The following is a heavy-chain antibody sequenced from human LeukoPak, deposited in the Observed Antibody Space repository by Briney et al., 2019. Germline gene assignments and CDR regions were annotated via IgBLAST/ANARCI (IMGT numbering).Heavy chain of an antibody. CDR1: GGSFSGYY. Sequence: SETLSLTCAVYGGSFSGYYWSWIRLPPGKGLEWIGSIYYSGSTYYNPSLKSRVTISVDTSKNQFSLKLSSVTAADTAVYYCASLRHSNYFDYWGQGTLVTVSS. D-gene: IGHD5/OR15-5a*01. CDR2: IYYSGST. V-gene: IGHV4-34*01. CDR3: ASLRHSNYFDY. J-gene: IGHJ4*02.